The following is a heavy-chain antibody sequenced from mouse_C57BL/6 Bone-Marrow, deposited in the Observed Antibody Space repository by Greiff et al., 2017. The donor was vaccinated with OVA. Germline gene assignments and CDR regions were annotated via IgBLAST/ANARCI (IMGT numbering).Heavy chain of an antibody. CDR2: IDPETGGT. CDR3: TRVRTTVVGDYYAMDY. V-gene: IGHV1-15*01. Sequence: VQLQQSGAELVRPGASVTLSCKASGYTFTDYEMHWVKQTPVHGLEWIGAIDPETGGTAYNQKFKGKAILTADKSSSTAYMELRSLTSEDSAVYYGTRVRTTVVGDYYAMDYWGQGTSVTVSS. D-gene: IGHD1-1*01. J-gene: IGHJ4*01. CDR1: GYTFTDYE.